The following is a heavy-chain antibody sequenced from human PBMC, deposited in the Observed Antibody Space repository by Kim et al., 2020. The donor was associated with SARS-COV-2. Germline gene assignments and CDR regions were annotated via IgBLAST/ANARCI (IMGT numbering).Heavy chain of an antibody. J-gene: IGHJ5*02. CDR3: ARDRLTMVRGVIGWFDP. Sequence: SETLSLTCTVSGGSISSSSYYWGWIRQPPGKGLEWIGSIYYSGSTYYNPSLKSRVTISVDTSKNQFSLKLSSVTAADTAVYYCARDRLTMVRGVIGWFDPWGQGTLVTVSS. V-gene: IGHV4-39*07. D-gene: IGHD3-10*01. CDR1: GGSISSSSYY. CDR2: IYYSGST.